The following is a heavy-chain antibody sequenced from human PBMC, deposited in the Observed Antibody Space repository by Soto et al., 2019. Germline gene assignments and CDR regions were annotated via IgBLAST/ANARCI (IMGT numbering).Heavy chain of an antibody. CDR1: GGSISSSNW. J-gene: IGHJ4*02. D-gene: IGHD3-22*01. CDR2: IYHSGST. V-gene: IGHV4-4*02. CDR3: ARDRGYYDSSGYYRRDALGY. Sequence: SETLSLTCAVSGGSISSSNWWSWVRQPPGKGLEWIGEIYHSGSTNYNPSLRSRVTISVDKSKNQFSRKLSSVTAADTAVYYCARDRGYYDSSGYYRRDALGYWGQGTLVTVSS.